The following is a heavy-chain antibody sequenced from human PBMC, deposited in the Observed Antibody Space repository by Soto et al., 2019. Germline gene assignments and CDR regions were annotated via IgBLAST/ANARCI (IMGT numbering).Heavy chain of an antibody. CDR1: GGSISTSRSY. J-gene: IGHJ5*02. CDR2: IFYSGST. Sequence: QLQLLESGPGLVKASETLSLTCNVSGGSISTSRSYWAWIRQPPGKGLEWLANIFYSGSTYYNPSLASRVTVSVDTSKNEFSLKLRSETAADTAVYYCARQPTTGDTDLWFDPWGQGTLVTVSS. CDR3: ARQPTTGDTDLWFDP. D-gene: IGHD2-21*01. V-gene: IGHV4-39*01.